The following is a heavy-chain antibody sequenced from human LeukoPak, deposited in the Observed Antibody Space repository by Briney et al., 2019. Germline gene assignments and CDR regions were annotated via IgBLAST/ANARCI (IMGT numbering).Heavy chain of an antibody. CDR3: ARSGWHCSSTSCYDFDL. Sequence: ASVKVSCKASEGTFSTYTISWVRQAPGQGLECMGMIIPILSIIHYAQNFQGRVTITADKSTTTSYMELSSLRSEDTAVYYCARSGWHCSSTSCYDFDLWGQGTLVAVSS. J-gene: IGHJ3*01. CDR2: IIPILSII. V-gene: IGHV1-69*02. CDR1: EGTFSTYT. D-gene: IGHD2-2*01.